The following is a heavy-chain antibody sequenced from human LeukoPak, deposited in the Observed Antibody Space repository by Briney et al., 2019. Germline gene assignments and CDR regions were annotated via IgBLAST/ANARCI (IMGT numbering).Heavy chain of an antibody. CDR2: INHSGST. Sequence: PSETLSLTCAVYGGSSSGYYWSWIRQPPGKGLEWIGEINHSGSTNYNPSLKSRVTISVDTSKNQFSLKLSSVTAADTAVYYCAREDLRFHFDYWGQGTLVTASS. CDR1: GGSSSGYY. CDR3: AREDLRFHFDY. D-gene: IGHD2-15*01. V-gene: IGHV4-34*01. J-gene: IGHJ4*02.